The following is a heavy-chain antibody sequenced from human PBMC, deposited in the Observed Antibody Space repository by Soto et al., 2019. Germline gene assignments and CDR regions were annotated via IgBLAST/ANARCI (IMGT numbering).Heavy chain of an antibody. Sequence: QVQLQESGPGLVKPSDTLSLTCTVSGGSISSGGYYWNWIRQYPGKGLEWIAYIYQSATPYYNPSLKSRPTITIDRSKNQFSLMLDSVTAADTAVYYCARDLRLDSWGPGTLVTVSS. CDR2: IYQSATP. V-gene: IGHV4-31*03. CDR1: GGSISSGGYY. J-gene: IGHJ4*02. D-gene: IGHD2-21*02. CDR3: ARDLRLDS.